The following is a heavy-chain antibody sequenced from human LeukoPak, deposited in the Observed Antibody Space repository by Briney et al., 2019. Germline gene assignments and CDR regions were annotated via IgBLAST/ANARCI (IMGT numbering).Heavy chain of an antibody. CDR3: AREGTSGTHLNWFDP. CDR2: IYGSGST. Sequence: SETLSLTCTVSGGSMCNYFWSWIRQPPGKGLEWIGHIYGSGSTNYNPSLKSRVTLSVDTSKNQFSLKLSTVTAADTAVYYCAREGTSGTHLNWFDPWGQGTLVTVSS. J-gene: IGHJ5*02. CDR1: GGSMCNYF. V-gene: IGHV4-59*01. D-gene: IGHD1-1*01.